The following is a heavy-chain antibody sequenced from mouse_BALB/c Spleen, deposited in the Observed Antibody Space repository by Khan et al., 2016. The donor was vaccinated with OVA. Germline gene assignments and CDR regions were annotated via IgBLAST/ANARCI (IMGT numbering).Heavy chain of an antibody. D-gene: IGHD2-3*01. CDR1: GFSLISYG. CDR2: IWGDGNT. J-gene: IGHJ4*01. V-gene: IGHV2-3*01. Sequence: QVQLQQSGPGLVAPSQSLSITCTVSGFSLISYGVNWVRQPPGKGLEWLGVIWGDGNTNYHSALISRLSISKDNSKSQVFLKLNSLQTDDTATYXCAKFDGIFYAGDYWGQGTSVTVSS. CDR3: AKFDGIFYAGDY.